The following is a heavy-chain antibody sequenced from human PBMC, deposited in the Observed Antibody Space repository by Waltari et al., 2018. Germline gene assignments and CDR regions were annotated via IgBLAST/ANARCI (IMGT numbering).Heavy chain of an antibody. CDR1: GGSISSSSYY. CDR2: IYYSGST. V-gene: IGHV4-39*07. D-gene: IGHD3-3*01. Sequence: QLQLQESGPGLVKPSETLSLTCTVSGGSISSSSYYWGWIRQPPGTGLGWIGSIYYSGSTYYNPSLKSRVTISVDTSKNQFSLKLSSVTAADTAVYYCATLVSYDFWSGGSTSKTDYWGQGTLVTVSS. CDR3: ATLVSYDFWSGGSTSKTDY. J-gene: IGHJ4*02.